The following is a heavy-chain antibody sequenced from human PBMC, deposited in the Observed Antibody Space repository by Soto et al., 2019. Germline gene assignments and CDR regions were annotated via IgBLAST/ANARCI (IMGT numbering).Heavy chain of an antibody. V-gene: IGHV4-59*01. CDR1: GGSISSYY. J-gene: IGHJ6*03. CDR3: GRKDRDYYYYRDV. Sequence: SETLSLTCTVSGGSISSYYWSWIRQPPGKGLEWIGYIYYSGSTNYNPSLKSRVTISVDTSKNQFSLKLSSVTAADTAVYYCGRKDRDYYYYRDVGGKGTTVTVPS. D-gene: IGHD3-22*01. CDR2: IYYSGST.